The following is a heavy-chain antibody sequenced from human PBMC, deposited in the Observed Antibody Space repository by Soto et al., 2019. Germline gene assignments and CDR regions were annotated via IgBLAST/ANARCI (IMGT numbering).Heavy chain of an antibody. CDR3: ARELNYYDSSGPWASNYYYGMDV. CDR1: GYSFTSYW. D-gene: IGHD3-22*01. CDR2: IYPGDSDT. V-gene: IGHV5-51*01. J-gene: IGHJ6*02. Sequence: PGESLKISCKGSGYSFTSYWIGWVRQMPGKGLEWMGIIYPGDSDTRYGPSFQGQVTISADKSISTAYLQWSSLKASDTAVYYCARELNYYDSSGPWASNYYYGMDVWGQGTTVTVSS.